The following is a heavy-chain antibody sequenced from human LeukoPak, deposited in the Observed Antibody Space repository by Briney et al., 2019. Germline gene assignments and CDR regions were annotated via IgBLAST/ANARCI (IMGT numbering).Heavy chain of an antibody. CDR2: ISSSSSNI. CDR3: ARDSDYYESSGYYYVRYFQH. D-gene: IGHD3-22*01. Sequence: GGSLRLSCAASGFTFSIYSMNWVRQAPGKGLEWVSSISSSSSNIYYADSVKGRFTISRDNAKNSLYLQMNSLRAEDTAVYYCARDSDYYESSGYYYVRYFQHWGQGTLVTVSS. J-gene: IGHJ1*01. V-gene: IGHV3-21*01. CDR1: GFTFSIYS.